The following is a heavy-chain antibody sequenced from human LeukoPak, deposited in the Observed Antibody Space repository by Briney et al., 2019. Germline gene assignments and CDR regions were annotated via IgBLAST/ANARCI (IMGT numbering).Heavy chain of an antibody. D-gene: IGHD3-10*01. CDR2: ISSGSNYI. CDR1: GFSLSSYS. V-gene: IGHV3-21*01. J-gene: IGHJ4*02. Sequence: GGSLRLSCAASGFSLSSYSINWIRQTPGKGLEWVSSISSGSNYIYYADSVKGRFIISRDNAENSLHLQMNSLRAEDTAVYYCARDGWPGSSYYRPFDYWGQGTLVTVSS. CDR3: ARDGWPGSSYYRPFDY.